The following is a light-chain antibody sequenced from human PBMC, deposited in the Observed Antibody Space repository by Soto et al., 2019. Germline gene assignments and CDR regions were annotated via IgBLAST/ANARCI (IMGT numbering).Light chain of an antibody. CDR3: QQYFNTRRT. CDR2: WAS. Sequence: DIVMTQSPDSLAVSLGERATINCKSSQSVLSSSNNKNYLAWYQQKPGQPPKLLIYWASTRRSGVPDRFGGSGSGTDFTLTISSLQAEDGAVYYCQQYFNTRRTFGQGTKVEIK. V-gene: IGKV4-1*01. J-gene: IGKJ1*01. CDR1: QSVLSSSNNKNY.